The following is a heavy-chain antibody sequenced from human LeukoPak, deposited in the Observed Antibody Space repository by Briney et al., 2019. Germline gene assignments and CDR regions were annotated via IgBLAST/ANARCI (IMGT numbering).Heavy chain of an antibody. CDR1: GFSFNTYA. CDR3: ARDSRAYCGGDCYSPFDY. CDR2: ISSSTTYI. Sequence: GGSLRLSCAASGFSFNTYAMNWVRQAPGKGLEWVSSISSSTTYIYYADSVKGRFTISRDSAKNSLYLQMNSLRAEDTAVYYCARDSRAYCGGDCYSPFDYWGQGTLVTVSS. J-gene: IGHJ4*02. D-gene: IGHD2-21*02. V-gene: IGHV3-21*01.